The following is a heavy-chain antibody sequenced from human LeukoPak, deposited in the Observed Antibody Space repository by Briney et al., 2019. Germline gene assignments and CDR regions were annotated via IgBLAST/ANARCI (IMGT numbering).Heavy chain of an antibody. V-gene: IGHV4-39*07. D-gene: IGHD4-17*01. CDR2: IYYSGST. Sequence: SETLSLTCTVSGGSISSSSYYWGWIRQPPGKGLEWIGSIYYSGSTYYNPSLKSRVTISVDTSKNQFSLKLSSVTAADTAVYYCARASVPSFMTTVTTWGGDFDIWGQGTMVTVSS. CDR1: GGSISSSSYY. CDR3: ARASVPSFMTTVTTWGGDFDI. J-gene: IGHJ3*02.